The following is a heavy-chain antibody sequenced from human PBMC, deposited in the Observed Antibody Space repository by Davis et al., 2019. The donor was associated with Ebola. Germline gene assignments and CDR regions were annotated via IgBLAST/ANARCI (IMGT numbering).Heavy chain of an antibody. CDR2: ISSSGSTI. CDR3: ARVVAVVAATRDWFDP. Sequence: GESLKISCAASGFTFSDYYMSWIRQAPGKGLEWVSYISSSGSTIYYADSVKGRFTISRDNAKKSLYLQMKSLRAEDTAVYYCARVVAVVAATRDWFDPWGQGTLVTVSS. J-gene: IGHJ5*02. V-gene: IGHV3-11*01. CDR1: GFTFSDYY. D-gene: IGHD2-15*01.